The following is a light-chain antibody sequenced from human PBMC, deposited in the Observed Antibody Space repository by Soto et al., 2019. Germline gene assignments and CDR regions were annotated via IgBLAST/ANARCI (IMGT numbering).Light chain of an antibody. Sequence: EVVMTQSPATLSVSPGERATLSCRASQSVSTSQLAWYQQKPGQAPRLLIYGASSRATGIPDRFSGSGSGTDFTLTISRLEPEDFAVYYCQQYGSSSWTFGQGTKVDIK. V-gene: IGKV3-20*01. CDR3: QQYGSSSWT. J-gene: IGKJ1*01. CDR2: GAS. CDR1: QSVSTSQ.